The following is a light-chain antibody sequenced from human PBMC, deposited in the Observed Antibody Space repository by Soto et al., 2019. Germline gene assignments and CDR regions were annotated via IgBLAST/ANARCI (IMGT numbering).Light chain of an antibody. V-gene: IGKV3-15*01. J-gene: IGKJ1*01. CDR3: QQYNNWPRT. Sequence: EVVLTQSPGALSLSLGERATLSCRASQSVSSNLAWYQQKPGQAPRLLIYGASTRATGIPARFSGSGSGTEFTLTISSLQSEDFAVYYCQQYNNWPRTFGQGTKVDI. CDR1: QSVSSN. CDR2: GAS.